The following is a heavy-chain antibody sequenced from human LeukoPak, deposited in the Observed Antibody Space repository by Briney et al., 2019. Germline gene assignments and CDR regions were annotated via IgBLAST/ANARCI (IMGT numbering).Heavy chain of an antibody. V-gene: IGHV1-46*03. CDR2: INPSGGST. CDR1: GYTFTSYY. D-gene: IGHD6-13*01. J-gene: IGHJ2*01. CDR3: ARDLGIAARSYWYFDL. Sequence: ASVKVSCKASGYTFTSYYMHWVRQAPGQGLEWMGIINPSGGSTSYAQKFQGRVTMTRDTSTSTVYMEPSSLRSEDTAVYYCARDLGIAARSYWYFDLWGRGTLVTVSS.